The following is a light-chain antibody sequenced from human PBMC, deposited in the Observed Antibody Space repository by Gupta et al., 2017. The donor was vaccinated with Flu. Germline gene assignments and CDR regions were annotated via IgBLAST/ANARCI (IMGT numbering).Light chain of an antibody. CDR2: YNN. Sequence: QSVLTQPSSVSEAPGQSVTISCSGSHSNIGKNVVNWFQQFPGKAPKLLISYNNLLSSGVSDRFSGSKSGTSASLAISALQSEDEADYYCAAWDASLNGYVFGTGTKVTVL. V-gene: IGLV1-36*01. J-gene: IGLJ1*01. CDR3: AAWDASLNGYV. CDR1: HSNIGKNV.